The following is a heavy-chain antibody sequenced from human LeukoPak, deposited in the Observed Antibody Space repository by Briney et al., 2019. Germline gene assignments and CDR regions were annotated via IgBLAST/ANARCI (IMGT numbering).Heavy chain of an antibody. CDR2: IRYDGSNK. Sequence: GGSLRLSCAASGFTFSSYGMHWVRQAPGKGLEWVAFIRYDGSNKYYADSVKGRFAISRDNSKNTLFLEMNRLRAEDTAIYYCAKEAYYDILSGSEAEGFMDVWGKGTAVIVSS. V-gene: IGHV3-30*02. CDR3: AKEAYYDILSGSEAEGFMDV. D-gene: IGHD3-9*01. J-gene: IGHJ6*03. CDR1: GFTFSSYG.